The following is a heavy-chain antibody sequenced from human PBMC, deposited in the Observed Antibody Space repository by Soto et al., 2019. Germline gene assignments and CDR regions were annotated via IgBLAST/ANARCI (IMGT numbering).Heavy chain of an antibody. V-gene: IGHV3-48*03. D-gene: IGHD6-6*01. CDR3: VRDRGWSSSPGFFDY. J-gene: IGHJ4*02. CDR1: GFTFSSYE. CDR2: ISSSGSTI. Sequence: EAQLVESGGGLVQPGGSLRLSCAASGFTFSSYEMNWVRQAPGKGLEWVSYISSSGSTIYYADSVEGRFTISRDNAKNSLFLQMNSLRAEDTAAYYCVRDRGWSSSPGFFDYWGQGTLVTVSS.